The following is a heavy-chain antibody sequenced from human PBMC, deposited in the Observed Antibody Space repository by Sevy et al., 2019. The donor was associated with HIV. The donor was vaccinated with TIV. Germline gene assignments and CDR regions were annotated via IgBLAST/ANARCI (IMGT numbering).Heavy chain of an antibody. V-gene: IGHV4-34*01. Sequence: SDTLSLTCAVSGGSFSGYSWDWIRRPPGKGLEWIGEVNHSGSTNYNPSLKSRVTISVDTSKNQFSLKLNFVTAADTAVYYCARGGDGVVPPRTTGLGPWTKYWYFDLWGRGTLVTVSS. CDR3: ARGGDGVVPPRTTGLGPWTKYWYFDL. CDR1: GGSFSGYS. J-gene: IGHJ2*01. CDR2: VNHSGST. D-gene: IGHD3-3*01.